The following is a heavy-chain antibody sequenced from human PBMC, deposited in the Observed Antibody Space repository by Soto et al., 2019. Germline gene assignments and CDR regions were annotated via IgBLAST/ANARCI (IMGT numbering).Heavy chain of an antibody. V-gene: IGHV3-7*03. Sequence: SLSLSCAASGFTFSNFWMNWARQAPGKGLEWVANIKGDGSVTQYVASVEGRFTISRGNAKYSLYLQMNSLRVEDTALYYCVIPTRSVRGMGVWGQGTTVTVSS. CDR2: IKGDGSVT. CDR3: VIPTRSVRGMGV. CDR1: GFTFSNFW. D-gene: IGHD6-6*01. J-gene: IGHJ6*02.